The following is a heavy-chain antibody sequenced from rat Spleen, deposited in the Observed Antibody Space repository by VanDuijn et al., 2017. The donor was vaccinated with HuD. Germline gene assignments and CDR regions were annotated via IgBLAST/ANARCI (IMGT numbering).Heavy chain of an antibody. CDR1: GFTFSNYG. CDR2: ISTRGGST. J-gene: IGHJ2*01. Sequence: EVQLMESGGGLVQPGRSMKLSCAASGFTFSNYGMAWVRQAPTKGLEWVATISTRGGSTFHRDSVKGRFTISRDNTKNTLYLQMNSLRSEDTATYYCTSSAGHWGQGVMVTVSS. D-gene: IGHD3-2*01. CDR3: TSSAGH. V-gene: IGHV5-46*01.